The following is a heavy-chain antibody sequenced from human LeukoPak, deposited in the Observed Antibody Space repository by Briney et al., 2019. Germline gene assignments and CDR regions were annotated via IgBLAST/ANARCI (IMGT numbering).Heavy chain of an antibody. CDR2: IFYTGST. J-gene: IGHJ2*01. D-gene: IGHD3-10*01. CDR1: GGFIRSGDYY. V-gene: IGHV4-30-4*01. Sequence: SETLSLTCTVSGGFIRSGDYYWSWIRQPPGKGLEWIGYIFYTGSTYYNPSLKSRVITSVDTSMNQFSLELSSVTAADTAVYYCARDGPPLYYSSTNQNWYFDLWGRGTLVTVSS. CDR3: ARDGPPLYYSSTNQNWYFDL.